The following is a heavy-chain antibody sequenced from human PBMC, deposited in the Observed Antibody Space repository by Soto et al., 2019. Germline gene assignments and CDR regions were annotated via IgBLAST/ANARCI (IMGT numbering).Heavy chain of an antibody. CDR1: GYTLTELS. V-gene: IGHV1-24*01. D-gene: IGHD3-22*01. CDR3: AKGCDSSGYGVS. J-gene: IGHJ5*02. Sequence: ASVKVSCKVSGYTLTELSMHWVRQAPGKGLEWMGGFDPEDGETIYAQKFQGRVTMTEDTSTDTAYMELSSLRSEETAVYDCAKGCDSSGYGVSWGQGAPLSVSS. CDR2: FDPEDGET.